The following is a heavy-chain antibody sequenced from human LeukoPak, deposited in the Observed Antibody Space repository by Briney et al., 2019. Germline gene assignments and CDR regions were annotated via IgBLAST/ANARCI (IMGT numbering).Heavy chain of an antibody. J-gene: IGHJ5*02. CDR1: GFIFSISD. CDR3: SQGLLS. V-gene: IGHV3-30*02. CDR2: ISYDGSKK. Sequence: GGSLRLSCAASGFIFSISDMHWVRQAPGKGLQWVAFISYDGSKKHCADSVQGRCTISRDNSKNTLSLQLNSLRPDDKAVFYCSQGLLSWGQGTLLTVAA.